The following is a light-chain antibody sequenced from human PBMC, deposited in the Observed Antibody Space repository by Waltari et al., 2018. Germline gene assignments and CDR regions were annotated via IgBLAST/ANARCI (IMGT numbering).Light chain of an antibody. Sequence: SYELTQPPSVSVSPGQTASITCSGDILGNKYASWYQQKPGQSPLLVIYQDPNRPSGLPGRFSGSKSGNAATLTISGTQAMDEADYCCQALGTGAWVFGGGTKLTVL. CDR3: QALGTGAWV. CDR1: ILGNKY. J-gene: IGLJ3*02. CDR2: QDP. V-gene: IGLV3-1*01.